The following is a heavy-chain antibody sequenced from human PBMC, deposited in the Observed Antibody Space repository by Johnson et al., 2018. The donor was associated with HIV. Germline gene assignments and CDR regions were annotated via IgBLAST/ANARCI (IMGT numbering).Heavy chain of an antibody. D-gene: IGHD3-22*01. J-gene: IGHJ3*02. Sequence: QVQLVESGGGVVQPGGSLRLSCAASGFTFSSYGMHWVRHAPGKGLEWVAFIRYDGSNKYYADSVKGRFTISRDNSKNTLYLQMNSLRAEDTAVYYCASCESDSSGRGAFDIWGQGTMVTVSS. CDR2: IRYDGSNK. V-gene: IGHV3-30*02. CDR3: ASCESDSSGRGAFDI. CDR1: GFTFSSYG.